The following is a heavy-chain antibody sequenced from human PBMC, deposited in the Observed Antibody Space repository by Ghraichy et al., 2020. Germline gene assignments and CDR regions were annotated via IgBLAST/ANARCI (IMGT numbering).Heavy chain of an antibody. CDR1: GGSISSSSYY. CDR3: ARHFADIVVVVAATPYWFDP. D-gene: IGHD2-15*01. CDR2: IYYSGST. Sequence: SETLSLTCTVSGGSISSSSYYWGWIRQPPGKGLEWIGSIYYSGSTYYNPSLKSRVTISVDTSKNQFSLKLSSVTAADTAVYYCARHFADIVVVVAATPYWFDPWGQGTLVTVSS. V-gene: IGHV4-39*01. J-gene: IGHJ5*02.